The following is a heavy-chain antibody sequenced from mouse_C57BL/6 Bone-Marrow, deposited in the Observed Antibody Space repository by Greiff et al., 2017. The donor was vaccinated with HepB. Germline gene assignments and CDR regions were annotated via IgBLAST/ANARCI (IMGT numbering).Heavy chain of an antibody. CDR3: ARKRGITTVYWYFDV. D-gene: IGHD1-1*01. Sequence: VNVVESGPGLVAPSQSLSITCTVSGFSLTSYAISWVRQPPGKGLEWLGVIWTGGGTNYNSALKSRLSISKDNSKSQVFLKMNSLQTDDTARYYCARKRGITTVYWYFDVWGTGTTVTVSS. CDR1: GFSLTSYA. V-gene: IGHV2-9-1*01. CDR2: IWTGGGT. J-gene: IGHJ1*03.